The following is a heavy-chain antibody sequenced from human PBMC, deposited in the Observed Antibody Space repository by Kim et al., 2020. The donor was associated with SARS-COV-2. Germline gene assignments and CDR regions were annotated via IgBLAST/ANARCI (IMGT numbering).Heavy chain of an antibody. V-gene: IGHV5-51*01. CDR3: ARHHSSGYYYFDY. J-gene: IGHJ4*02. Sequence: SPSFQGQVTISADKSISTAYLQWSSLKASDTAMYYCARHHSSGYYYFDYWGQGTLVTVSS. D-gene: IGHD3-22*01.